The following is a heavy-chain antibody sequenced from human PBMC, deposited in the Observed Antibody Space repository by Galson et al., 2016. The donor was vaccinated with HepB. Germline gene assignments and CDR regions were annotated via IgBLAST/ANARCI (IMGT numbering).Heavy chain of an antibody. V-gene: IGHV3-30-3*01. J-gene: IGHJ4*02. CDR1: GLTFTGYA. D-gene: IGHD6-13*01. CDR2: ISYGGSNK. CDR3: ARDSSSTSWYEWSED. Sequence: SLRLSCAASGLTFTGYAIHWVRQAPGTGLEWVAVISYGGSNKYYADSVKGRFTISRDNSKNTLYLQMNSLRAEDTAMYYCARDSSSTSWYEWSEDWGQGTLVIVSS.